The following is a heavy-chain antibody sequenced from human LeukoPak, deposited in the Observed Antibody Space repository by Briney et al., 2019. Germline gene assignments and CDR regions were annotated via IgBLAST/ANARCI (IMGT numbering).Heavy chain of an antibody. J-gene: IGHJ4*02. CDR1: GFTFSSYG. D-gene: IGHD3-22*01. CDR2: IWYDGSNK. CDR3: ARDGETYYYDSSGYYPDY. V-gene: IGHV3-33*01. Sequence: QTGGSLRLSCAASGFTFSSYGMHWVRQAPGKGPEWVAVIWYDGSNKYYADSVKGRFTISRDNSKNTLYLQMNSLRAEDTAVYYCARDGETYYYDSSGYYPDYWGQGTQVAVSS.